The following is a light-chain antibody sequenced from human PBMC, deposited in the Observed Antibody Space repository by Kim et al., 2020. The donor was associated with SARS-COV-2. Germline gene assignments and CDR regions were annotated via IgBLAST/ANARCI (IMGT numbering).Light chain of an antibody. CDR1: QSISTW. J-gene: IGKJ4*01. Sequence: AAVGDRVTITGRASQSISTWLAWYQQKPGKAPNLLIYKASTLETGVPSRFSGSGSGTEFTLTISSLQPDDFATYYCQQYHSYAVTFGGGTKVDIK. V-gene: IGKV1-5*03. CDR2: KAS. CDR3: QQYHSYAVT.